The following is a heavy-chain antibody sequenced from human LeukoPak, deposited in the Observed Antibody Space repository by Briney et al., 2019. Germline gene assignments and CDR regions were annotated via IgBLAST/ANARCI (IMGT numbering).Heavy chain of an antibody. V-gene: IGHV5-51*01. CDR1: GYGFATYW. D-gene: IGHD1-7*01. J-gene: IGHJ3*02. CDR3: ARPLELVSTAPNDAFDI. CDR2: IYPDDSNT. Sequence: GESLKISCKGSGYGFATYWIAWVRQMPGKGLEWMGIIYPDDSNTRYSPSFQGQVTISADKSISTAYLQWSSLKASDTAMYYCARPLELVSTAPNDAFDIWGQGTMVTVSS.